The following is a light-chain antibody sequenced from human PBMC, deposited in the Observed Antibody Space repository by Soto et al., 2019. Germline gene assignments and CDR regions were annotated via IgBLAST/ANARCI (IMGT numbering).Light chain of an antibody. J-gene: IGKJ1*01. CDR3: HQYNSYPWP. CDR1: QRISSW. Sequence: DIPMTQSPSTLSASLGDRVTITCRASQRISSWLAWYQQKPGKAPKLLIYDASTLESGVPSRFSGSGSGTEFTLTISSLQPDDVATYYFHQYNSYPWPFGQGTKVEIK. V-gene: IGKV1-5*01. CDR2: DAS.